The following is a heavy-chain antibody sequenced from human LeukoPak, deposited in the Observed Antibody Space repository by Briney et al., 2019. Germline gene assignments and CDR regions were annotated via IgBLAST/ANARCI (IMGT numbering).Heavy chain of an antibody. J-gene: IGHJ4*02. D-gene: IGHD3-22*01. V-gene: IGHV4-34*01. CDR2: INHSGST. CDR3: ASPLHYYDSSGYVDY. CDR1: GGSFSGYY. Sequence: SETLSLTCAVYGGSFSGYYWSWIRQPPGKGLEWIGEINHSGSTNYNPSLKSRVTISVDTSKNQFSLKLSSVTAADTAVYYCASPLHYYDSSGYVDYWGQGTLVTLSS.